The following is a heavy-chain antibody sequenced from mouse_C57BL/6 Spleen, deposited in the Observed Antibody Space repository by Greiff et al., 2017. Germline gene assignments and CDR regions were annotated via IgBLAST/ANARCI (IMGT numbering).Heavy chain of an antibody. CDR1: GFTFSSYA. V-gene: IGHV5-9-1*02. D-gene: IGHD1-1*01. J-gene: IGHJ1*03. Sequence: EVKLMESGEGLVKPGGSLKLSCAASGFTFSSYAMSWVRQTPEKRLEWVAYISSGGDYIYYADTVKGRFTISRDNARNTLYLQMSSLKSEDTAMYYCTRGDYYYGSSGYFDVWGTGTTVTVSS. CDR3: TRGDYYYGSSGYFDV. CDR2: ISSGGDYI.